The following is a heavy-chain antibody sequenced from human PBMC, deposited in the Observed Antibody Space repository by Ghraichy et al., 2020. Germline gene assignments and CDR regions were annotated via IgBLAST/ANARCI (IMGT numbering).Heavy chain of an antibody. CDR1: GFSFRNYA. V-gene: IGHV3-23*01. J-gene: IGHJ5*02. D-gene: IGHD5-18*01. Sequence: LSLTCVASGFSFRNYAMSWVRQAPGKGLEWVSSISGTGRATYYADSVKGRFTVSRDNSRNTLYLEMTSLRAEDTAFYYCAKTGWGYSSSSENWFDPWGQGTLVTVSS. CDR3: AKTGWGYSSSSENWFDP. CDR2: ISGTGRAT.